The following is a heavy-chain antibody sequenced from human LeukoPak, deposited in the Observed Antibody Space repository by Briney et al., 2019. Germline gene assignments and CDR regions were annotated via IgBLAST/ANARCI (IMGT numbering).Heavy chain of an antibody. D-gene: IGHD1-26*01. CDR3: VKGHLVWELGDYFDY. CDR1: EFVVSSNY. Sequence: GGSLRLSCAASEFVVSSNYMNWVRQAPGKGLEWVSVVYSGDSRKYADSVKGRFTISRDNSKNTLYLQMNSLRAEDTAVYYCVKGHLVWELGDYFDYWGQGTLVTVSS. V-gene: IGHV3-66*01. CDR2: VYSGDSR. J-gene: IGHJ4*02.